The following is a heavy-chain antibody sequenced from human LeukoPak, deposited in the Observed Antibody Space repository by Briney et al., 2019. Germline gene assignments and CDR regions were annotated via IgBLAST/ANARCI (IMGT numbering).Heavy chain of an antibody. J-gene: IGHJ5*02. CDR1: RFTFSNYG. CDR3: AREAMGTTFSAWFDP. D-gene: IGHD1-7*01. Sequence: GGSLRLSCAASRFTFSNYGMHWVRQAPGKGREGLAVVSSDGSIDYYADSVRGGFTVSRDNSKNTMFLQFNTLRPEDTAVYYCAREAMGTTFSAWFDPWGQGTLVTVSS. CDR2: VSSDGSID. V-gene: IGHV3-30*03.